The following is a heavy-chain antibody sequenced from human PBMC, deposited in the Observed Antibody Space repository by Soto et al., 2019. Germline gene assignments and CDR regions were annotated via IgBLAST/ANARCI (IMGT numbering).Heavy chain of an antibody. CDR2: INHSGST. CDR3: ARGQEIVATILYYFDY. J-gene: IGHJ4*02. V-gene: IGHV4-34*01. CDR1: GGSFSGYY. D-gene: IGHD5-12*01. Sequence: SETLSLTCAVYGGSFSGYYWTWIRQPPGKGLEWIGEINHSGSTNYNPSLKSRVTISVDTSQNQFSLKLSSVTAADTAVYYCARGQEIVATILYYFDYWGQGTLVTVSS.